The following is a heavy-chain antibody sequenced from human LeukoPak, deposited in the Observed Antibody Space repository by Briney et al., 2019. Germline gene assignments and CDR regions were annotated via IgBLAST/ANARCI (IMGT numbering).Heavy chain of an antibody. Sequence: PSETLSLTCTVSGGSISSTNYYWGWIRQPPGKGLEWIGNIYYSGSTYYNPSLKSGVIMSVDTSENQFSLKVSSVTAADTAVYYCSGSDYNSSAENYYYYYMDVWGKGTTVTVSS. J-gene: IGHJ6*03. CDR3: SGSDYNSSAENYYYYYMDV. V-gene: IGHV4-39*01. CDR1: GGSISSTNYY. CDR2: IYYSGST. D-gene: IGHD6-6*01.